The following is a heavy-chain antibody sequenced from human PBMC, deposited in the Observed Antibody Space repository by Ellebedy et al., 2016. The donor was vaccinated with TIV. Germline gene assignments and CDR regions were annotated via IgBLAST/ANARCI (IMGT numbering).Heavy chain of an antibody. D-gene: IGHD3-10*01. V-gene: IGHV6-1*01. CDR3: AKGNYYGTGRPRAFDI. CDR2: TIYRSKWNN. Sequence: MPSETLSLTCAIPGDTVSAITAAWDGIRQSPSRGLWRLGRTIYRSKWNNDYSESVKTRISIKSDTSKNHFPQQLTSVSPEETAMYYCAKGNYYGTGRPRAFDIWGQGTMVTVSS. CDR1: GDTVSAITAA. J-gene: IGHJ3*02.